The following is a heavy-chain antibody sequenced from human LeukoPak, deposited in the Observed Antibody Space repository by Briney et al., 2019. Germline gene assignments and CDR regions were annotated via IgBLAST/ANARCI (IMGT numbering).Heavy chain of an antibody. Sequence: GGSLRLSCAASGFTFSWNRMSWVRQAPGKGLEWVAVIWYDGSNKYYADSVKGRFTISRDTSKNTLYLQMNSLRAEDTAVYYCARGLATTVTTFIGYWGQGTLVTVSS. CDR2: IWYDGSNK. CDR1: GFTFSWNR. J-gene: IGHJ4*02. V-gene: IGHV3-33*07. CDR3: ARGLATTVTTFIGY. D-gene: IGHD4-4*01.